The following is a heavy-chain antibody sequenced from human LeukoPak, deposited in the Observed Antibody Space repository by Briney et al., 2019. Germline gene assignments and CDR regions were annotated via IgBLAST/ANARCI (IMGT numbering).Heavy chain of an antibody. Sequence: PGGSLRLSCAASGFTISSYEMNWVRQAPGKGLEWVSYISSSGSTIYYADSVKGRFTISRDNSKNTLYLQMNSLRAEDTAVYYCAKDPRSAANYYYYYMDVWGKGTTVTVSS. CDR1: GFTISSYE. J-gene: IGHJ6*03. CDR2: ISSSGSTI. D-gene: IGHD2-2*01. CDR3: AKDPRSAANYYYYYMDV. V-gene: IGHV3-48*03.